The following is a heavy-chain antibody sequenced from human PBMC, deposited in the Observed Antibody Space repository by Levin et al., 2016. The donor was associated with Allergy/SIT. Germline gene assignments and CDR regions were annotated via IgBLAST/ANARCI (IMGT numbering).Heavy chain of an antibody. D-gene: IGHD2-21*01. CDR2: IIPILGIA. J-gene: IGHJ4*02. CDR3: ARDPLSYCGGDCYPDY. Sequence: SVKVSCKASGGTFSSYTISWVRQAPGQGLEWMGRIIPILGIANYAQKFQGRVTITADKSTSTAYMELSSLRSEDTAVYYCARDPLSYCGGDCYPDYWGQGTLVTVSS. V-gene: IGHV1-69*04. CDR1: GGTFSSYT.